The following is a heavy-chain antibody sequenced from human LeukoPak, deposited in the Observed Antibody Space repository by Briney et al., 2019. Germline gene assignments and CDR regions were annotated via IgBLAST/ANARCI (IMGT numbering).Heavy chain of an antibody. D-gene: IGHD3-3*01. CDR3: ARGRRDFWSGPGFGP. V-gene: IGHV4-30-4*01. Sequence: PSETLSLTCTVPGGSISSADHYWSSIRQPPGRGLEWIGYIYYSGSTSYNPPLKSRFTIPVATPKNHFTLKRTSVTAAETDVYYCARGRRDFWSGPGFGPWGQGTLVTVSS. J-gene: IGHJ5*02. CDR1: GGSISSADHY. CDR2: IYYSGST.